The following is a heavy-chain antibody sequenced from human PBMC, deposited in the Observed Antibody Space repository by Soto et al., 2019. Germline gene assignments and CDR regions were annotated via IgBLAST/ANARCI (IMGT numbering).Heavy chain of an antibody. J-gene: IGHJ5*02. CDR1: GFTFDDYA. CDR3: AKSGSATRWFDP. CDR2: ISWNSGSI. D-gene: IGHD3-10*01. V-gene: IGHV3-9*01. Sequence: DVQLVESGGGLVQPGRSLRLSCAASGFTFDDYAMHWVRQAPGKGLEWVSGISWNSGSIGYADSVKGRFTISRDNAKNSLYLQMNSLRAEDTALYYCAKSGSATRWFDPWGQGTLVTVSS.